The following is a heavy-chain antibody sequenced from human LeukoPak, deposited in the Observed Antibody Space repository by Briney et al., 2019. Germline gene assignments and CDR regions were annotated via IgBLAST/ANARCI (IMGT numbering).Heavy chain of an antibody. CDR1: GGSISSYY. Sequence: SETLSLTCTVSGGSISSYYWSWVRQPAGQGLEWIGRVYASGSTNYNPSLKSRVTMSVDTSKNQFSLKLTSVTAADTAVYYCARDWSSGWSGDAFDIWGLGTMVTVSS. CDR2: VYASGST. J-gene: IGHJ3*02. V-gene: IGHV4-4*07. D-gene: IGHD6-19*01. CDR3: ARDWSSGWSGDAFDI.